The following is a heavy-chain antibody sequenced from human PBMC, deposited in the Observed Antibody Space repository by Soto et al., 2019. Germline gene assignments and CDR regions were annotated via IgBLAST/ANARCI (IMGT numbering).Heavy chain of an antibody. CDR3: ARDKITGLFDY. Sequence: SETLSLTCAVSGGSVNSDTYSWSWIRQPPGRGLEWIGYISQSGSTYYNPSLKSRVTISVDMPKNQFSLKMTSVTAADTAVYYCARDKITGLFDYWGQGTLVTVSS. CDR1: GGSVNSDTYS. D-gene: IGHD2-8*02. CDR2: ISQSGST. V-gene: IGHV4-30-2*01. J-gene: IGHJ4*02.